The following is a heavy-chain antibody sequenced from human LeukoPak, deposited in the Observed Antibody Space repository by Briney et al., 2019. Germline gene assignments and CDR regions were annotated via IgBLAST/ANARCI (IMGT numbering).Heavy chain of an antibody. CDR3: ARDNRRFVYAIFDY. Sequence: ASVKVSCKAFGYTFTSNYMHWVRQAPGQGPEWMGVISPSGGSTTYAQKFQGRVTLTRDMPTSTAYMELSSLRSEDTAVYYCARDNRRFVYAIFDYWGQGTLVTVSS. CDR2: ISPSGGST. J-gene: IGHJ4*02. V-gene: IGHV1-46*01. D-gene: IGHD1-14*01. CDR1: GYTFTSNY.